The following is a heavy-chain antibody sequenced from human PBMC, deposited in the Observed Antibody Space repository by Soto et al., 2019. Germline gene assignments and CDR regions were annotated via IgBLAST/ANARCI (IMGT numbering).Heavy chain of an antibody. J-gene: IGHJ4*02. CDR3: TRDAGYGGQWLVDY. D-gene: IGHD6-19*01. Sequence: GESLKISCTASGFTFGDYAMSWVRQAPGKGLEWVGFIRSKAYGGTTEYAASVKGRFTISRDDSKSIAYLQMNSLKTEDTAVYYCTRDAGYGGQWLVDYWGQGTLVTVSS. V-gene: IGHV3-49*04. CDR1: GFTFGDYA. CDR2: IRSKAYGGTT.